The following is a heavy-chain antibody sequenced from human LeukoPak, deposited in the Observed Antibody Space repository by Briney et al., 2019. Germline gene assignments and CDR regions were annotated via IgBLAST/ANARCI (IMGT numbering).Heavy chain of an antibody. CDR3: ARDEGWGYDSSGYYFRG. J-gene: IGHJ4*02. V-gene: IGHV1-18*01. CDR2: ISAYNGNT. CDR1: GYTFTSYG. D-gene: IGHD3-22*01. Sequence: GASVKVSCKASGYTFTSYGINWVRQAPGQGLEWMGWISAYNGNTNYAQKLQGRVTMTTDTSTSTAYMELRSLRSDDTAVYYCARDEGWGYDSSGYYFRGWGQGTLVTVSS.